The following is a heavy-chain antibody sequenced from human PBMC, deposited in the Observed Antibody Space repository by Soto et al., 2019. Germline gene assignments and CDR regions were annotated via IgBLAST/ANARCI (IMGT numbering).Heavy chain of an antibody. Sequence: KTSETLSLTCTVSGASMSKYFWSWIRQSPGKGLEWIGYIYYLGSTDYNPSLKSRVTISVDTSKRQFSLRLTSVTAADTAVYYCARDGYDGSGSPYPAFWGPGTQVTVSS. CDR1: GASMSKYF. D-gene: IGHD3-10*01. CDR3: ARDGYDGSGSPYPAF. V-gene: IGHV4-59*01. CDR2: IYYLGST. J-gene: IGHJ4*02.